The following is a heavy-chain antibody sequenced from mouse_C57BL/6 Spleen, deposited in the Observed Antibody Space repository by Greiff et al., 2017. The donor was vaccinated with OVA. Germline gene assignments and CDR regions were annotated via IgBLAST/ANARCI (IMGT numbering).Heavy chain of an antibody. CDR2: ISSGSSTI. V-gene: IGHV5-17*01. Sequence: EVHLVESGGGLVKPGGSLKLSCAASGFTFSDYGMHWVRQAPEKGLEWVAYISSGSSTIYYADTVKGRFTISRDNAKNTLCLQMTSLRSEDTAMYYCARNAYYSNYVEAMDYWGQGTSGTVSS. CDR1: GFTFSDYG. J-gene: IGHJ4*01. D-gene: IGHD2-5*01. CDR3: ARNAYYSNYVEAMDY.